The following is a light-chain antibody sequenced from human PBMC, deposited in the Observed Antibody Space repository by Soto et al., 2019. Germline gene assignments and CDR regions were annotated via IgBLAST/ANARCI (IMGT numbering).Light chain of an antibody. V-gene: IGKV1-5*01. J-gene: IGKJ1*01. CDR2: DAS. CDR3: KQYNSYWT. Sequence: IQLTQSPSTLSASLGDTVTMTCRASRSISRWLSWYQQKAGKAPKLLIYDASTLQTGVASRFSGSMSGTEFTLTITGLQPDDSATYYRKQYNSYWTFGPGTKVDIK. CDR1: RSISRW.